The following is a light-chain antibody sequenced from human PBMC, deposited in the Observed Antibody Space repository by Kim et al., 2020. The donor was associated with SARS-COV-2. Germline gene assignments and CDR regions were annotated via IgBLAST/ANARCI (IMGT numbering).Light chain of an antibody. Sequence: SPGERATLSCRASQSVSSSYVAWYQQKPGQAPRLVIYGTSSRATGIPDRFSGSGSGTDFTLTISRLEPEDFAVYHCQQFDGLRLSFGGGTKVDIK. J-gene: IGKJ4*01. CDR3: QQFDGLRLS. CDR1: QSVSSSY. V-gene: IGKV3-20*01. CDR2: GTS.